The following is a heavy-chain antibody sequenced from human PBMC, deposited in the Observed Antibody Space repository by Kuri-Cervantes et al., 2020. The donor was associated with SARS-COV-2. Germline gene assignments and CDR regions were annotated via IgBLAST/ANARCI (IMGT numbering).Heavy chain of an antibody. CDR2: IIPIFGTA. J-gene: IGHJ5*02. D-gene: IGHD6-13*01. CDR3: ARGLGIAAAFGA. Sequence: SVKVSCKASGGTFGSYAISWVRQAPGQGLEWMGGIIPIFGTANYAQKFQGRVTITADESTSTAYMELSSLRSEDTAVYYCARGLGIAAAFGAWGQGTLVTVSS. CDR1: GGTFGSYA. V-gene: IGHV1-69*13.